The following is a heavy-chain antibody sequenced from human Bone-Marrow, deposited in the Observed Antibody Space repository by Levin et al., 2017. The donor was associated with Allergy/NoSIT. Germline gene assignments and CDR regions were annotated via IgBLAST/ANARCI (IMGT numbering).Heavy chain of an antibody. D-gene: IGHD6-19*01. CDR2: ISYDGSDK. Sequence: GESLKISCAASGFTFSSYAMHWVRQAPGKGLEWVTLISYDGSDKYYADSVKGRFTFSRDNSKNTLYLQLNSLRADDTAVYYCARGVRYSSDWYYFDYWGQGTLVTVSS. J-gene: IGHJ4*02. CDR3: ARGVRYSSDWYYFDY. V-gene: IGHV3-30*04. CDR1: GFTFSSYA.